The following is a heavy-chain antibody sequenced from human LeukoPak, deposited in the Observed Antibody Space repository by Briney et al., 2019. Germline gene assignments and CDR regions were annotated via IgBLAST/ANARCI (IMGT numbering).Heavy chain of an antibody. CDR1: GFTFSSYA. Sequence: GRSLRPSCAASGFTFSSYAMHWVRQAPGKGLEWVAVISYDGSNKYYADSVKGRFTISRDNSKNTLYLQMNSLRAEDTAVYYCARSSAAAGEFDYWGQGTLVTVSS. CDR3: ARSSAAAGEFDY. CDR2: ISYDGSNK. V-gene: IGHV3-30*04. D-gene: IGHD6-13*01. J-gene: IGHJ4*02.